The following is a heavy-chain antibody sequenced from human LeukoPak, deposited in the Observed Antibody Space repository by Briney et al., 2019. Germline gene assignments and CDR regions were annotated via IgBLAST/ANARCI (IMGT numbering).Heavy chain of an antibody. CDR3: TTEFRIAVAWREYYFDY. CDR1: GFTFSNAW. D-gene: IGHD6-19*01. Sequence: GGSLRLSCAASGFTFSNAWMSWVRQAPGKGLEWVGRIKSKTDGGTTDYAAPVKGRFTISRDDSKSTLYLQMNSLKTEDTAVYYCTTEFRIAVAWREYYFDYWGQGTLVTVSS. V-gene: IGHV3-15*01. J-gene: IGHJ4*02. CDR2: IKSKTDGGTT.